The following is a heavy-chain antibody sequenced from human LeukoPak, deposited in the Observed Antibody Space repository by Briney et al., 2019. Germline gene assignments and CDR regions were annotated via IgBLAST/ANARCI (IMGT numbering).Heavy chain of an antibody. D-gene: IGHD1-1*01. V-gene: IGHV3-13*01. J-gene: IGHJ6*03. CDR3: ARGPPRGKYYYMDI. CDR2: IGTASDT. Sequence: GGSLRLSCAASGFTFSSFDMHWVRQPTGQGLEWVSTIGTASDTYYPGSVEGRFTLSRDNAKNSLYLQMNSLTAGDTAAYYCARGPPRGKYYYMDIWGKGTTVTVSS. CDR1: GFTFSSFD.